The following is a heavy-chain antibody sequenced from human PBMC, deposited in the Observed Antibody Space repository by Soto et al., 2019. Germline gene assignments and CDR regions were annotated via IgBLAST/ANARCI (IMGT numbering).Heavy chain of an antibody. D-gene: IGHD5-12*01. CDR2: IYYSGST. CDR3: ARCRGYSGYATDFDY. V-gene: IGHV4-30-4*01. Sequence: SETLSLTCTVSGGSISSGDYYWSWIRQPPGKGLEWIGYIYYSGSTYYNPSLKSRVTISVDTSKNQFSLKLSSVTAADTAVYYCARCRGYSGYATDFDYWGQGTLVTVSS. J-gene: IGHJ4*02. CDR1: GGSISSGDYY.